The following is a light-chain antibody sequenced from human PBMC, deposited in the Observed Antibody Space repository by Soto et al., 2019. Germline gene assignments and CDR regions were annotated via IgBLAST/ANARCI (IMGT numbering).Light chain of an antibody. CDR3: SSYTSSSTLFYV. J-gene: IGLJ1*01. V-gene: IGLV2-14*03. CDR1: SSDIGGYNY. Sequence: LTQPASVSGSPGQSITISCTGTSSDIGGYNYVSWYQHHPGKAPKLIIYDVSNRPSGVSNRFSGSKSGNTASLTISGLQAEDEADYYCSSYTSSSTLFYVFGTGTKVTVL. CDR2: DVS.